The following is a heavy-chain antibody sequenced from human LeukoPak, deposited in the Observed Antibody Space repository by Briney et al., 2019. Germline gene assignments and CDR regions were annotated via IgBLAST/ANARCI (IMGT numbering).Heavy chain of an antibody. J-gene: IGHJ4*02. D-gene: IGHD3-10*01. CDR2: INIGGTNT. Sequence: GGSLRLSCAASGFTFNDYYMSWSRQAPGKGLEWLSYINIGGTNTHYADSVKGRFTISGDTSRTTLYLQMNGLRAEDTAVYYCAKECDYSPGHKFDLWGQGTLVTVSS. V-gene: IGHV3-11*05. CDR3: AKECDYSPGHKFDL. CDR1: GFTFNDYY.